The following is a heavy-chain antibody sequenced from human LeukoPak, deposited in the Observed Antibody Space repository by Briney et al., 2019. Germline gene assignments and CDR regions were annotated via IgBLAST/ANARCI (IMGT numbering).Heavy chain of an antibody. J-gene: IGHJ6*03. CDR1: GFTFSGSA. CDR2: IRSKANSYAT. CDR3: TRLTAAAVLAENGYYYYYYMDV. D-gene: IGHD6-13*01. V-gene: IGHV3-73*01. Sequence: GGSLKLSCAASGFTFSGSAMHWVRQASGKGLEWVGRIRSKANSYATAYAASVKGRFTISRDDSKNTAYLQMNSLKTEDTAVYYCTRLTAAAVLAENGYYYYYYMDVWGKGTTVTISS.